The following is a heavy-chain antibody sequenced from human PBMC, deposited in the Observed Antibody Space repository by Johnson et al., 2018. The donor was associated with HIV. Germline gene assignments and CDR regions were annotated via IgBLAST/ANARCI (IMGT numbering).Heavy chain of an antibody. CDR2: ISYDGSNK. J-gene: IGHJ3*02. CDR1: GFTFTDHY. D-gene: IGHD7-27*01. Sequence: QMMLVESGGGLVQPGGSLRLSCAASGFTFTDHYMDWVRQAPGKGLEWVAVISYDGSNKYYADSVKGRFTISRDNSKNTLYLQMNSLRAEDTAVFYCGMSGVEDAAFDIWGQGTMVTVSS. V-gene: IGHV3-30*03. CDR3: GMSGVEDAAFDI.